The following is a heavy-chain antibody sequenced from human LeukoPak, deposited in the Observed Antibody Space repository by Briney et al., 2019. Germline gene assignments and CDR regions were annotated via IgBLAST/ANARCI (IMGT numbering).Heavy chain of an antibody. D-gene: IGHD6-13*01. Sequence: GASVKVSCKASGYTFTSYDINWVRQATGQGLEWMGWLSPNSGNTGYAQKFQGRVTITRNTSINTAYMELSSLRSDDTAVYYCARIESSWSFDYWGQGTLVTVSS. CDR2: LSPNSGNT. V-gene: IGHV1-8*03. CDR3: ARIESSWSFDY. J-gene: IGHJ4*02. CDR1: GYTFTSYD.